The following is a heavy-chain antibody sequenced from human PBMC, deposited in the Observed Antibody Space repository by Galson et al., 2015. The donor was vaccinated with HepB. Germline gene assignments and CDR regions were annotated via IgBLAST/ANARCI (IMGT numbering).Heavy chain of an antibody. D-gene: IGHD1-26*01. Sequence: LSLTCAVYGGSFSGYSSSWIRQAPGKGLEWVAVISYDGSNKYYADSVKGRFTISRDNSKNTLYLQMNSLRAEDTAVYYCARDRIPQWELLLVDAVDIWGQGTMVTVSS. CDR2: ISYDGSNK. CDR3: ARDRIPQWELLLVDAVDI. V-gene: IGHV3-30-3*01. CDR1: GGSFSGYS. J-gene: IGHJ3*02.